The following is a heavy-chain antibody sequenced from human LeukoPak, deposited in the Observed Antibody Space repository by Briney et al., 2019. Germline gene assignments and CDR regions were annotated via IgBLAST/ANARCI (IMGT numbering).Heavy chain of an antibody. Sequence: ASVKVSCKASGYTFTRYAISWVRQAPGQGLEWMGGIIPIFGTANYAQKFQGRVTFTADESTSTAYMELSSLRSEDTAVYYCARARRYSSSEFDYWGQGTLVTVSS. D-gene: IGHD6-6*01. V-gene: IGHV1-69*13. CDR1: GYTFTRYA. CDR3: ARARRYSSSEFDY. CDR2: IIPIFGTA. J-gene: IGHJ4*02.